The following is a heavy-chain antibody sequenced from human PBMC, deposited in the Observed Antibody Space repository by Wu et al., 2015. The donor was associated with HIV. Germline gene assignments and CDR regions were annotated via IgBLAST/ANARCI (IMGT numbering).Heavy chain of an antibody. Sequence: QGLEWMGWINPNSGGTNYAQKFQGRVTMTRDTSISTAYMELSRLRSDDTAVYYCAKGPYYYYYMDVWGKGTTVTVSS. CDR2: INPNSGGT. J-gene: IGHJ6*03. V-gene: IGHV1-2*02. CDR3: AKGPYYYYYMDV.